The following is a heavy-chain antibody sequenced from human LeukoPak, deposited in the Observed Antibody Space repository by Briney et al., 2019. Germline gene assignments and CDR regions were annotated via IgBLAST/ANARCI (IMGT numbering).Heavy chain of an antibody. Sequence: GGSLRLSCAASGFTFSSYGMHWVRQAPGKGLEWVAFIRYDGSNKYYADSVKGRFTISRDNSKNTLYLQMNSLRAEDTAVYYCAKEGYSYGIYFDCWGQGTLVTVSS. CDR2: IRYDGSNK. CDR3: AKEGYSYGIYFDC. V-gene: IGHV3-30*02. CDR1: GFTFSSYG. J-gene: IGHJ4*02. D-gene: IGHD5-18*01.